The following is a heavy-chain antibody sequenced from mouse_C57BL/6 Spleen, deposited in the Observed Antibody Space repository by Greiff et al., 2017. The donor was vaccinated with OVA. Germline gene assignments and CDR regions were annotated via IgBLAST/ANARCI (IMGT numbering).Heavy chain of an antibody. CDR3: ARGYYGSSSLFAY. CDR2: IDPANGNT. J-gene: IGHJ3*01. D-gene: IGHD1-1*01. Sequence: EVQLQQSVAELVRPGASVKLSCTASGFNIKNTYMHWVKQRPEQGLEWIGRIDPANGNTKYAPKFQGKATITADTSSNTAYLQLGSLTSEDTAIYYCARGYYGSSSLFAYWGQGTLVTVSA. CDR1: GFNIKNTY. V-gene: IGHV14-3*01.